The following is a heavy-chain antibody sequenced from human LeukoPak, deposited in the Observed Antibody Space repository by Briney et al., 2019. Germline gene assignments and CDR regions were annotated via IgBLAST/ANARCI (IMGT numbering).Heavy chain of an antibody. Sequence: SETLSLTCAVYGGSFSGYYWSWIRQPPGKGLEWIGEINHSGSTNYNLSLKSRVTISVDTSKNQFSLKLSSVTAVDTAVYYCARRGLTGYLRWGQGTLVTVSS. CDR3: ARRGLTGYLR. CDR1: GGSFSGYY. D-gene: IGHD3-9*01. J-gene: IGHJ4*02. CDR2: INHSGST. V-gene: IGHV4-34*01.